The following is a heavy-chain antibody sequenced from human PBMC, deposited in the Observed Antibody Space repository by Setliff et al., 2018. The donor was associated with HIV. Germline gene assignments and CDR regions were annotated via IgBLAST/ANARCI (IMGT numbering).Heavy chain of an antibody. J-gene: IGHJ4*02. CDR1: GFTFSSYA. CDR3: ASEVVYYDNSGPTRYFAY. CDR2: ISNDGSHK. D-gene: IGHD3-22*01. V-gene: IGHV3-30*04. Sequence: PGGSLRLSCAASGFTFSSYAMHWVRQAPGKGLEWVAVISNDGSHKYYADSVKGRFTISRDNSKNTLYLQMNSLRTEDTAVHYCASEVVYYDNSGPTRYFAYWGQGTLVTVSS.